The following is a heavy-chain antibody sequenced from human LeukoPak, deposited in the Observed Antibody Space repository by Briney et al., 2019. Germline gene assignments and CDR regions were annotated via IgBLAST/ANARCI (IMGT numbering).Heavy chain of an antibody. J-gene: IGHJ4*02. CDR3: AVGPYYYGYFDY. Sequence: ASVKVSCKASGGTFSSYAISWVRQAPGQGLEWMGRIIPILGIANYAQKFQGRVTITADKSTSTADMELSSLRSEDTAVYFCAVGPYYYGYFDYWGQGTMVTVSS. D-gene: IGHD3-10*01. CDR2: IIPILGIA. CDR1: GGTFSSYA. V-gene: IGHV1-69*04.